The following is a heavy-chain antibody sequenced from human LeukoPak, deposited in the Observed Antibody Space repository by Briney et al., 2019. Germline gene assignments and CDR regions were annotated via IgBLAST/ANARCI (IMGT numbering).Heavy chain of an antibody. Sequence: GGSPRLSCAASGFTFSSYDMNWVRQAPGKGLEWVSYISSSSSTIYYADSVKGRFTISRDNAKNSLYLQMNSLRAEDTAVYYCAELGITMIGGVWGKGTTVTISS. J-gene: IGHJ6*04. CDR3: AELGITMIGGV. D-gene: IGHD3-10*02. CDR2: ISSSSSTI. V-gene: IGHV3-48*01. CDR1: GFTFSSYD.